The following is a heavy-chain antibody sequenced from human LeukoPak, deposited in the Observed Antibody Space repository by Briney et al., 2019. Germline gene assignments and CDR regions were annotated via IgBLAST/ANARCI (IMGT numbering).Heavy chain of an antibody. D-gene: IGHD3-22*01. Sequence: AGGSLRLSCAASGFTFSGSAMHWVRQASGKGLEWVGRIRSKANSYATAYAASVKGRSTISRDDSKSTAYLQMNSLKTEDTAVYYCTSPYYYDSSGYGYWGQGTLVTVSS. V-gene: IGHV3-73*01. CDR2: IRSKANSYAT. CDR1: GFTFSGSA. CDR3: TSPYYYDSSGYGY. J-gene: IGHJ4*02.